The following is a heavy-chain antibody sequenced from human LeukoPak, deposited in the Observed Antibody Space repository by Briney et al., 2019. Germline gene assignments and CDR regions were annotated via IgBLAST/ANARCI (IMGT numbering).Heavy chain of an antibody. CDR2: IGGRNGYI. J-gene: IGHJ4*02. Sequence: GGSLRLSCAASGFTFSRYTMNWVRQAPGKGLEWVSSIGGRNGYIYYANSVKGRFTISRDNAKNSLYLQMNGLRAEDTAVYYCARTAIGYSDSSAYYFDYWGQGTLVTVSS. D-gene: IGHD3-22*01. CDR3: ARTAIGYSDSSAYYFDY. V-gene: IGHV3-21*01. CDR1: GFTFSRYT.